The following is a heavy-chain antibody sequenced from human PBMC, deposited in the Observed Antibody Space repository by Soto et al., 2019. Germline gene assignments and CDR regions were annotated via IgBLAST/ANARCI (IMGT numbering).Heavy chain of an antibody. J-gene: IGHJ4*02. CDR1: GGSISSSSHY. CDR3: LIEVVSIGIDY. Sequence: QLQLQESGPGLVKPSETLSLTCTVSGGSISSSSHYWGWIRQPPGKGLEWIGSIFYTGSTYHNPSRKSRVTVSVDTSKNQFSLKLSSVTAADTAVYYCLIEVVSIGIDYWGQGTLVTVSS. D-gene: IGHD3-22*01. V-gene: IGHV4-39*01. CDR2: IFYTGST.